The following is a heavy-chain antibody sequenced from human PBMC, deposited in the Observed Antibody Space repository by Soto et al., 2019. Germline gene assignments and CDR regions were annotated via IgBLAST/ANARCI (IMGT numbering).Heavy chain of an antibody. CDR1: GFTFDYYW. Sequence: LVESGGGLVQSGGSLRLSCAASGFTFDYYWMHWVRQVPRKGLLWVSHIQNDASLTTYADSVKGRFIISRDNAKNTLYLQMNGLRVEDTAVYFCVRGQRGGFDLWDQGTMVTVSS. CDR2: IQNDASLT. J-gene: IGHJ3*01. CDR3: VRGQRGGFDL. D-gene: IGHD2-15*01. V-gene: IGHV3-74*01.